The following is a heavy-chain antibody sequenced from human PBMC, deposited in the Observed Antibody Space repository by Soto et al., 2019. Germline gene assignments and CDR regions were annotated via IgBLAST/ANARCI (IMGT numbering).Heavy chain of an antibody. J-gene: IGHJ4*02. Sequence: PSETLSLTCAVYGGSFSGYYWSWIRQPPGKGLEWIGEINHSGSTNYNPSLKSRVTISVDTSKNQFSLKLSSVTAADTDVYYCARGKRYFDWLLPTFDYWGQGTLVTV. CDR3: ARGKRYFDWLLPTFDY. CDR2: INHSGST. CDR1: GGSFSGYY. D-gene: IGHD3-9*01. V-gene: IGHV4-34*01.